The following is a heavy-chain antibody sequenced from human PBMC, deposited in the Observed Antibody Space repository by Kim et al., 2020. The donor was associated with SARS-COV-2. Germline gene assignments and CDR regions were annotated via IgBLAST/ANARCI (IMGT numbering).Heavy chain of an antibody. CDR1: GFTFSSYS. CDR2: ISSSSSYI. J-gene: IGHJ6*02. D-gene: IGHD3-22*01. Sequence: GGSLRLSCAASGFTFSSYSMNWVRQAPGKGLEWVSSISSSSSYIYYADSVKGRFTISRDNAKNSLYLQMNSLRAEDTAVYYCARDDLVGGPMIVVVITNYYGMDVWGQGTTVTVSS. CDR3: ARDDLVGGPMIVVVITNYYGMDV. V-gene: IGHV3-21*01.